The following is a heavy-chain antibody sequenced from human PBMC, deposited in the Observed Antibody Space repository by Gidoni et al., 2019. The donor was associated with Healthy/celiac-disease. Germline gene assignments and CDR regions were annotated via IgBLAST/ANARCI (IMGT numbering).Heavy chain of an antibody. D-gene: IGHD1-26*01. Sequence: EVQLVESGGAVVQPGGSLRLPCAPAGFPFSRYSMNWVRQAPGKGLEWVSYISSSSSTIYYADSVKGRFTISRDNAKNSLYLQMNSLRDEDTAVYYCARAPMRAGRATAFDIWGQGTMVTVSS. CDR3: ARAPMRAGRATAFDI. J-gene: IGHJ3*02. CDR2: ISSSSSTI. V-gene: IGHV3-48*02. CDR1: GFPFSRYS.